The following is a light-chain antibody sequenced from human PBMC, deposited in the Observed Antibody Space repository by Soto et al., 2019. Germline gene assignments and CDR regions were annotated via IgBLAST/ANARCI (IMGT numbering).Light chain of an antibody. CDR3: QQYGRSPPYT. J-gene: IGKJ3*01. CDR1: QSVGSDY. Sequence: IVLTQSPGTLSLSPGERATLSCRASQSVGSDYLAWYQQRPGQAPRLLIYGASSRATGVPDRFSGSGSGTDFTLTISRLEPEDFAVYYCQQYGRSPPYTFGPGTKVDMK. V-gene: IGKV3-20*01. CDR2: GAS.